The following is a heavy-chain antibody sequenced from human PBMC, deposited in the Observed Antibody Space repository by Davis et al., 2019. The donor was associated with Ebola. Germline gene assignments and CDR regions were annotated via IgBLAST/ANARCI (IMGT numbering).Heavy chain of an antibody. J-gene: IGHJ6*02. CDR3: AEIYWVRYGMDV. V-gene: IGHV3-7*01. D-gene: IGHD2-8*02. CDR1: GFSFSSYW. CDR2: IKQDGSEK. Sequence: GESLKISCAASGFSFSSYWMSWVRQAPGKGLEWVANIKQDGSEKYYVDSVEGRFTISRDNAKNSLYLQMNSLRAEDTAVYYCAEIYWVRYGMDVWGQGTTVTVSS.